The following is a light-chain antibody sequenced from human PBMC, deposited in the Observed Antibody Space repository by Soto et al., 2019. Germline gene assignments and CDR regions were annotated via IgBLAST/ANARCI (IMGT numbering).Light chain of an antibody. Sequence: QSALTQPASVSGSPGQSITISCSGTSSDVGGYNYVSWYQQHPGRAPKLMIYEVTNRPSGVSSRFSGSKSGNTASLTISGLQADDESDYYCSSYTSSTTLAFGGGTKLTVL. CDR3: SSYTSSTTLA. J-gene: IGLJ2*01. V-gene: IGLV2-14*01. CDR2: EVT. CDR1: SSDVGGYNY.